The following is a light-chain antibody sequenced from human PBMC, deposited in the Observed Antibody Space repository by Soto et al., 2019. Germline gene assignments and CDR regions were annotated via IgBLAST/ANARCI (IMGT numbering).Light chain of an antibody. CDR2: GAA. CDR1: QSVSSNY. J-gene: IGKJ1*01. V-gene: IGKV3-20*01. CDR3: HQYDTSPRT. Sequence: EVMLTQSPGTLSLSPGERATLSCRASQSVSSNYLAWYQQKSGHAPRLLIYGAANRATGIPDRFSGSGSGTDFTLTIRRLEPEDFAVYYCHQYDTSPRTFGQGTKVEFK.